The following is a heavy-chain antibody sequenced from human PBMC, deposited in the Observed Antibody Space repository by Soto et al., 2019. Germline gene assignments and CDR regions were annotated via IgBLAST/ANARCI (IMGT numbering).Heavy chain of an antibody. J-gene: IGHJ4*02. CDR3: ARDSNYFGSGSPFDY. Sequence: GGSLRLSCAASGFTFSTYSMNWVRQAPGKGLEWVSSISSSSRYIYYADSVKGRFTISRDNAMNSLYLQMNSLRAEDTAVYYYARDSNYFGSGSPFDYWGQGSLVTVSS. V-gene: IGHV3-21*01. CDR2: ISSSSRYI. CDR1: GFTFSTYS. D-gene: IGHD3-10*01.